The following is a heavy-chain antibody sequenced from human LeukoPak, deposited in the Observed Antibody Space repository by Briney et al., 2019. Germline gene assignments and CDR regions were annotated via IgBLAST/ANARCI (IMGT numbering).Heavy chain of an antibody. CDR2: ISTSSSYI. V-gene: IGHV3-21*01. CDR1: GXTFSSYS. J-gene: IGHJ3*02. Sequence: PGGSLRLSCAASGXTFSSYSVNWVRQAPGKGLEWVSSISTSSSYIYSADSVKGRFTISRDNAKNSLYLQMNSLRAEDTAVYYCVRDTFSPDAFDIWGQGTMVTVSS. D-gene: IGHD3-16*01. CDR3: VRDTFSPDAFDI.